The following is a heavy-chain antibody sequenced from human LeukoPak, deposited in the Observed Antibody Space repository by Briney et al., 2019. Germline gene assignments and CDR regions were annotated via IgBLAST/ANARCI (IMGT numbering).Heavy chain of an antibody. Sequence: GGSLRLSRAASGFTFSSHWVSSVRHAPGKGLGWVTHISKDGSEKYYVESVKSRSTISRDNAKNSLYLNIDRERAKETAVYYCARDRTINWFYPWGQGTLVTVSS. D-gene: IGHD1-1*01. CDR1: GFTFSSHW. CDR3: ARDRTINWFYP. V-gene: IGHV3-7*01. J-gene: IGHJ5*02. CDR2: ISKDGSEK.